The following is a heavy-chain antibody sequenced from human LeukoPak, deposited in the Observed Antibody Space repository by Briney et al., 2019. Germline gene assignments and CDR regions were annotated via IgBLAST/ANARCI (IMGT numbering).Heavy chain of an antibody. Sequence: PGRSLRLSCTASGVPLSHYAMHWVRQAPGRGLEWVAVISFDGTNKYYGDSVEGRFSFSRDNSKNTLYLQMNILRPDDTAMYYCATDYGDYEPIDYWGQGTLVTVSS. CDR1: GVPLSHYA. V-gene: IGHV3-30*04. J-gene: IGHJ4*02. D-gene: IGHD4-17*01. CDR3: ATDYGDYEPIDY. CDR2: ISFDGTNK.